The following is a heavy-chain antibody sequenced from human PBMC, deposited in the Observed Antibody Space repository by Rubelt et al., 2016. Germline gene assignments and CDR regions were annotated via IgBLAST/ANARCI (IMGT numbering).Heavy chain of an antibody. J-gene: IGHJ4*02. Sequence: QLQLQESGPGLVKPSEALSLTCSVSGGSISSSSYYWGWIRQPPGKGLELIGSIYYSGSTNYNPARKMRGNISVDTAKDQCSRKRSSVTAADTGVNYGAIGLAFLYYCDDWGQGTLVTVSS. CDR1: GGSISSSSYY. CDR2: IYYSGST. V-gene: IGHV4-39*07. CDR3: AIGLAFLYYCDD. D-gene: IGHD3-16*01.